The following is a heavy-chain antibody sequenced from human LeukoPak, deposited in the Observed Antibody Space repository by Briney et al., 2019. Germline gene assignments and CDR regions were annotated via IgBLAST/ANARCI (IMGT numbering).Heavy chain of an antibody. CDR1: GFTFSSYE. CDR3: AKDYYDSSGSPIYYYYYYYMDV. V-gene: IGHV3-23*01. CDR2: ISGSGGST. Sequence: GGSLRLSCAASGFTFSSYEMNWVRQAPGKGLEWVSVISGSGGSTYYADSVKGRFTISRDNSKNTLYLQMNSLRAEDTAVYYCAKDYYDSSGSPIYYYYYYYMDVWGKGTTVTVSS. J-gene: IGHJ6*03. D-gene: IGHD3-22*01.